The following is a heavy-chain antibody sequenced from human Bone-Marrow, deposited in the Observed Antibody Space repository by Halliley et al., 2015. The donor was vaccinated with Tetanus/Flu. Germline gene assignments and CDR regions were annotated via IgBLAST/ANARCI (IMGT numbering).Heavy chain of an antibody. CDR1: GFTFTTYA. CDR2: INGNGHII. V-gene: IGHV3-23*01. CDR3: AQVGVRGVRRDI. Sequence: SGFTFTTYAMHWVRQAPGKGLEWVSAINGNGHIIYYADSVKGRFTISRDNSKDTIYLQMNGLRAEATAVYYWAQVGVRGVRRDIWGRGTLVPVSS. D-gene: IGHD3-10*01. J-gene: IGHJ4*02.